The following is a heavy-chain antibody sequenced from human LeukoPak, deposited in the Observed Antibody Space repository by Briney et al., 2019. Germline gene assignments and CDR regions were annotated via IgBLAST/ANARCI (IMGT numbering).Heavy chain of an antibody. V-gene: IGHV3-7*01. CDR1: GFTFSSYW. CDR3: ARPRDVGAKAFDY. J-gene: IGHJ4*02. CDR2: INHNGNVN. D-gene: IGHD1-26*01. Sequence: PGGSLRLSCAASGFTFSSYWMNWARQAPGKGLEWVASINHNGNVNYYVDSVKGQFTISRDNAKNSLYLQMNSLRADDTAVYYCARPRDVGAKAFDYWGQGNLVTVSS.